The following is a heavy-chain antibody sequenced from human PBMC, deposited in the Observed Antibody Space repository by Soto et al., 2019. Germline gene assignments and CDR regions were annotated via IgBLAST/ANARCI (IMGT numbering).Heavy chain of an antibody. J-gene: IGHJ5*02. Sequence: GGSLRLSCAASGFTFSSYSMNWVRQAPGKGLEWVSYISSSSSTIYYADSVKGRFTISRDNAKNSLYLQMNSLRAEDTAVYYCARDFFYPHSGERLPGGRFDPWGQGTLVTVSS. CDR1: GFTFSSYS. D-gene: IGHD6-25*01. CDR3: ARDFFYPHSGERLPGGRFDP. V-gene: IGHV3-48*01. CDR2: ISSSSSTI.